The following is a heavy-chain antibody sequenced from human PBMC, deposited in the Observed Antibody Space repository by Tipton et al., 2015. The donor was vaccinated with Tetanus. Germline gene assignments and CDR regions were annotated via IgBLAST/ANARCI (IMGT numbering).Heavy chain of an antibody. J-gene: IGHJ5*02. CDR3: ARGPSVAYCSGGSCPVWFDP. V-gene: IGHV4-59*01. D-gene: IGHD2-15*01. CDR1: GGSISSYY. CDR2: IYYSGST. Sequence: TLSLTCTVSGGSISSYYWSWIRQPPGKGLEWIGYIYYSGSTNYNPSLKSRVTISVDTSKNQFSLKLSSVTAADTAVYYCARGPSVAYCSGGSCPVWFDPWGQGTLFTVSS.